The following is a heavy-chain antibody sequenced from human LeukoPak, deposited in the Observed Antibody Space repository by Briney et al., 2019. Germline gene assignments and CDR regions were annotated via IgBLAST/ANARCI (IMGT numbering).Heavy chain of an antibody. J-gene: IGHJ4*02. D-gene: IGHD1-26*01. CDR3: ARGPIGGLRKGFDI. Sequence: ASVKVSCKASGGTFSSYAISWVRQAPGQGLEWMGWINTHNGATNYAQHFQGRVTMTADTAVTTAYMDLDGLISDDAAVYFCARGPIGGLRKGFDIWGQGTLVTVSS. CDR1: GGTFSSYA. V-gene: IGHV1-18*01. CDR2: INTHNGAT.